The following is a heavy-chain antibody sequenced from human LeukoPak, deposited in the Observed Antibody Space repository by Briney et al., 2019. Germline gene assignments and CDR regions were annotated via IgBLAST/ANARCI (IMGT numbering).Heavy chain of an antibody. D-gene: IGHD6-25*01. V-gene: IGHV4-34*01. Sequence: SETLSLTCAVYGGSFTSYYWSWIRQPPGKGLEWIGEISHTGHTNYNPSLKSRVTISVETSKNQLSLILTSVTAADTAVYYCARGPYSSDAGYWGQGTLVTVSS. J-gene: IGHJ4*02. CDR1: GGSFTSYY. CDR2: ISHTGHT. CDR3: ARGPYSSDAGY.